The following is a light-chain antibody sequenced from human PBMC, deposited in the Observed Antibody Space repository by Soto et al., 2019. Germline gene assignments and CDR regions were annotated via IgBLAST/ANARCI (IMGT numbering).Light chain of an antibody. CDR1: QSISGW. Sequence: DIQMTQSPSTLSASVGDRVTITCRASQSISGWLAWYQQKPGKAPKPLIYDASRLESGVPSRFSGSGSGTEFTLPISSLQPDDFAIYYCQQYNTYSRTFGQGTKVEIK. J-gene: IGKJ1*01. V-gene: IGKV1-5*01. CDR3: QQYNTYSRT. CDR2: DAS.